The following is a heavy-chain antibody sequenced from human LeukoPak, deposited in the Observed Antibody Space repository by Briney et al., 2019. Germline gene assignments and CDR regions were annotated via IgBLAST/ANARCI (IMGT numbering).Heavy chain of an antibody. D-gene: IGHD3-10*01. CDR1: GGSIGSYY. V-gene: IGHV4-59*01. CDR3: ARDHRNPVFGAFDI. CDR2: IYYSGST. J-gene: IGHJ3*02. Sequence: SETLSLTCTVSGGSIGSYYWSWIRQPPGKGLEWIGYIYYSGSTNYNPSLKSRVTISVDTSKNQFSLKLSSVTAADTAVYYCARDHRNPVFGAFDICGQGTMVTGSS.